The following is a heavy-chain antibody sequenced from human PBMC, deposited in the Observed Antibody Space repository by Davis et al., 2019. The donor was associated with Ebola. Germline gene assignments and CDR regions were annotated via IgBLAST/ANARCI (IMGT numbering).Heavy chain of an antibody. Sequence: GESLKISCAASGFTFSSYSMNWVRQAPGKGLEWVSSISSSSSYIYYADSVKGRFTISGDNAKNSLYLQMNSLRAEDTAVYYCARGKNPKYFDYWGQGTLVTVSS. CDR1: GFTFSSYS. J-gene: IGHJ4*02. CDR2: ISSSSSYI. D-gene: IGHD1-14*01. CDR3: ARGKNPKYFDY. V-gene: IGHV3-21*01.